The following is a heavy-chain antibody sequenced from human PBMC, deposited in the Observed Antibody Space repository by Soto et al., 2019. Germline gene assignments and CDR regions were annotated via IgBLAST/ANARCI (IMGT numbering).Heavy chain of an antibody. V-gene: IGHV4-31*02. Sequence: PSETLSLTCTVSGRPVSSGGYYWTWIRQFPGKGLEWIGYIYHIGSPSYNPSLKSRLSMSLDASKNQFSLNLTSVTAADTAIYYCVRDRALDSSGHWFDSWCQGTLVTVSS. J-gene: IGHJ5*01. CDR2: IYHIGSP. CDR3: VRDRALDSSGHWFDS. CDR1: GRPVSSGGYY. D-gene: IGHD6-19*01.